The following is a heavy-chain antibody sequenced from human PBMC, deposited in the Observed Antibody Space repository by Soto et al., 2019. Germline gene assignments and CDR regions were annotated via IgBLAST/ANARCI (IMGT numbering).Heavy chain of an antibody. D-gene: IGHD5-12*01. CDR1: GGTFSSYS. CDR2: IIPILGIA. Sequence: GASVKVSCKASGGTFSSYSISWVRQAPGQGLEWMGRIIPILGIANYAQKFQGRVTITADKSTSTAYMELSSLRSEDTAVYYCARVRGDGYNYDYYYYGMDVWGQGTTVTVSS. V-gene: IGHV1-69*02. CDR3: ARVRGDGYNYDYYYYGMDV. J-gene: IGHJ6*02.